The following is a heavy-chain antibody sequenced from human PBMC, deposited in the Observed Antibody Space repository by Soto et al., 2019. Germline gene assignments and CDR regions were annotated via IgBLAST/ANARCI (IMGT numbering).Heavy chain of an antibody. D-gene: IGHD6-19*01. CDR1: GFDASVNF. CDR2: INNAGST. V-gene: IGHV3-53*05. Sequence: GGSLRLSCAASGFDASVNFMTWVRQAPGRGLEWVSTINNAGSTFYADSVKGRFTISGDNSKNTLYLQMNSLRVEDTAVYYCARKRRAVAGENYYYGMDVWGQGTTVTVSS. J-gene: IGHJ6*02. CDR3: ARKRRAVAGENYYYGMDV.